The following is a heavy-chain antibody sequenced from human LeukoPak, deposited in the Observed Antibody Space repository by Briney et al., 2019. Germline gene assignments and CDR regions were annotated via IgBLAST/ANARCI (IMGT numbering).Heavy chain of an antibody. Sequence: GASVKVSCKASGGTFSSYAISWVRQAPGQGLEWMGGIIPIFGTANYAQKFQGRVTITADESTSTAYMELSSLRSEDTAVYYCARDLDSGSYGGGYWGQGTLVTVSS. J-gene: IGHJ4*02. CDR2: IIPIFGTA. CDR3: ARDLDSGSYGGGY. D-gene: IGHD1-26*01. CDR1: GGTFSSYA. V-gene: IGHV1-69*13.